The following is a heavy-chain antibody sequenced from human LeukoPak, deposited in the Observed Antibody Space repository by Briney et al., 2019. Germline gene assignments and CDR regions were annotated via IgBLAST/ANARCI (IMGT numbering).Heavy chain of an antibody. CDR3: AREPLGCGGDCHFDY. CDR1: GGTLSSYA. CDR2: IIPIYDPV. D-gene: IGHD2-21*02. V-gene: IGHV1-69*15. Sequence: GSSVKVPCKASGGTLSSYAFSWMRQAPGQGLEWMGRIIPIYDPVDYAQRFQGRVTITADESTNTVYMELNSLTFEDTAVYYCAREPLGCGGDCHFDYWGQGTLVTVSS. J-gene: IGHJ4*02.